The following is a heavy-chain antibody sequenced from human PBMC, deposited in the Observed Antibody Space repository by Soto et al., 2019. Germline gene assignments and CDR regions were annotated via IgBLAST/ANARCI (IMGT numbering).Heavy chain of an antibody. J-gene: IGHJ5*02. CDR2: IKSKTDGGTT. D-gene: IGHD6-19*01. Sequence: GGALRLSCAASGFTFSKARMNWVRRAPGKGLEWVGRIKSKTDGGTTDYAAPVKGRFTISRDDSKNTLYLQMNSLKTEDTAVYYCTTLSGSGWLYWFDPWGQGTLVTVSS. CDR1: GFTFSKAR. V-gene: IGHV3-15*07. CDR3: TTLSGSGWLYWFDP.